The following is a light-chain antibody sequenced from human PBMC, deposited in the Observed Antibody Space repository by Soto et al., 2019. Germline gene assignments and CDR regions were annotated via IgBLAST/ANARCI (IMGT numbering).Light chain of an antibody. J-gene: IGKJ4*01. CDR1: QAISSN. Sequence: EIVMTQSPATLSVSRGEIATLSCRANQAISSNLAWYQQKPGQAPRLLIYGASTRATDIPDRFSGSGSGTEFTLTISSLQSEDFAVYYCQHYNNWIGTFGGGTKVDIK. CDR2: GAS. V-gene: IGKV3-15*01. CDR3: QHYNNWIGT.